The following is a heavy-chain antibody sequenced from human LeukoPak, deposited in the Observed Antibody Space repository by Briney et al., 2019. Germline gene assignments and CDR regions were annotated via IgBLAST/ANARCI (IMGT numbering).Heavy chain of an antibody. D-gene: IGHD3-22*01. CDR2: ISGSGGST. V-gene: IGHV3-23*01. J-gene: IGHJ4*02. Sequence: GGSLRLSCAASGFTFSSYWMSWVRQAPGKGLEWVSAISGSGGSTYYADSVKGRFTISRDNSKNTLYLQMNSLRAEDTAVYYCAKDRVSRYYDSSGSDYWGQGTLVTVSS. CDR1: GFTFSSYW. CDR3: AKDRVSRYYDSSGSDY.